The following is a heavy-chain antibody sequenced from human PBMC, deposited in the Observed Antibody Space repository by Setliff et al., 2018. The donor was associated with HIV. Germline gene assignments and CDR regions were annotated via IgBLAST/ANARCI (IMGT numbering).Heavy chain of an antibody. J-gene: IGHJ4*02. Sequence: PGGSLRLSCTASGFIFDDYAMSWVRQAPGKGLEWVGRIKSKTDGGTTDYAAPVKGRFTISTDDSKNTLYLQTNSLKTEDTAVYYCTIHTGLDYWGQGTLVTVSS. CDR2: IKSKTDGGTT. CDR1: GFIFDDYA. V-gene: IGHV3-15*01. CDR3: TIHTGLDY.